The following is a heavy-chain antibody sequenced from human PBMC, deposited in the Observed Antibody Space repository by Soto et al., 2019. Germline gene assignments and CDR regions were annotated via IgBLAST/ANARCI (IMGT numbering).Heavy chain of an antibody. CDR1: GASISSTDCY. V-gene: IGHV4-39*01. D-gene: IGHD3-22*01. J-gene: IGHJ4*02. CDR2: IYYSRST. CDR3: ARHAASSGRGFDF. Sequence: SSETLSLTCTVSGASISSTDCYWGWIRQPPGKGLEWVGSIYYSRSTTYNPSLKNRVTVSVDTSKNQLSLRLSFVSAADTAVYYCARHAASSGRGFDFWGQGTRVTVSS.